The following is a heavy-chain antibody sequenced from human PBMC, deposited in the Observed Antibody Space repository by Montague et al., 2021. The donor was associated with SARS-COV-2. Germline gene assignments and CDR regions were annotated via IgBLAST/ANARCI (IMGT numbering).Heavy chain of an antibody. CDR1: GFTFSSYA. Sequence: SLRLSFSASGFTFSSYAMHWVRQAPGKGLEWVAVISYDGSNKYYVDSVKGRFTISRDNSKNTLYLQMNSLRAEDTAVYYCARTVTAMVSDPIDYWGQGTLVTVSS. J-gene: IGHJ4*02. CDR3: ARTVTAMVSDPIDY. V-gene: IGHV3-30*04. D-gene: IGHD5-18*01. CDR2: ISYDGSNK.